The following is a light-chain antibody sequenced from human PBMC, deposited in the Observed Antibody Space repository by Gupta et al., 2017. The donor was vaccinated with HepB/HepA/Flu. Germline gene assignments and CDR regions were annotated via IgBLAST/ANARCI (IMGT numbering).Light chain of an antibody. V-gene: IGKV3-15*01. CDR2: GAS. Sequence: EIVMTQSPATLSVSPGERATLSCRASQSVNINLAWYQQKPGQAPRLLIYGASTRATGIPARFSGSGSGTEFTLTISSLQSEDFAVYHCQQYNNWPPWTFGQGTKVDIK. J-gene: IGKJ1*01. CDR1: QSVNIN. CDR3: QQYNNWPPWT.